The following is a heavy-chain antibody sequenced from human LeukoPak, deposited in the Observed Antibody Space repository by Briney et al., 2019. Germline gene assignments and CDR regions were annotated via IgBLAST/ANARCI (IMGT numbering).Heavy chain of an antibody. V-gene: IGHV4-59*01. CDR3: AGVLARRGGYQLLSDDY. CDR2: IYYSGST. Sequence: SGTLSLTCTVSGGSISSYYWSWIRQPPGKGLEWIGYIYYSGSTNYNPSLKSRVTISVDTSKNQFSLKLSSVTAADTAVYYCAGVLARRGGYQLLSDDYWGQGTLVTVSS. J-gene: IGHJ4*02. D-gene: IGHD2-2*01. CDR1: GGSISSYY.